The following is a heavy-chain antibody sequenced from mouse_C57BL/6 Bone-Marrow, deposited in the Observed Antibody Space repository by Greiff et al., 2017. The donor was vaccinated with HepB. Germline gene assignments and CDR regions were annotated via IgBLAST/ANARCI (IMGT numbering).Heavy chain of an antibody. J-gene: IGHJ2*01. CDR3: ARENYGSSYYFDY. D-gene: IGHD1-1*01. Sequence: EVMLVESGGGLVKPGGSLKLSCAASGFTFSSYAMSWVRQTPEKRLEWVATISDGGSYTYYPDNVKGRFTISRDNAKNNLYLQMSHLKSEDTAMYYCARENYGSSYYFDYWGQGTTLTVSS. CDR1: GFTFSSYA. CDR2: ISDGGSYT. V-gene: IGHV5-4*01.